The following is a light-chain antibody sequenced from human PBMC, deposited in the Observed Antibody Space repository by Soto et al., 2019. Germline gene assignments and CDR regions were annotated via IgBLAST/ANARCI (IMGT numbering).Light chain of an antibody. Sequence: DIQLTQSPSFLSASVGDRVTITCRASQGISSYLAWYQQEPGKAPKLLIYVASTLQGGVPSRFSGSGSGTEFTLTISSLQPEDFATYYCQQSNSYPLTFGGGTKVEIK. CDR1: QGISSY. J-gene: IGKJ4*01. CDR2: VAS. V-gene: IGKV1-9*01. CDR3: QQSNSYPLT.